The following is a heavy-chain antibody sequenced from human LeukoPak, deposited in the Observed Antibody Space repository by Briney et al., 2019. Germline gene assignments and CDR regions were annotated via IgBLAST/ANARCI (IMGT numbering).Heavy chain of an antibody. CDR2: ISYDGSNK. CDR1: GFTFSSYA. Sequence: GGSLRLSCGASGFTFSSYAMHWVRQAPGKGREWVAVISYDGSNKYYADSVKGRFTISRDNSKNTLCLQMNSLRAEDTAVYYCAREGSSGWYDSYGMDVWGQGTTVTISS. J-gene: IGHJ6*02. V-gene: IGHV3-30-3*01. CDR3: AREGSSGWYDSYGMDV. D-gene: IGHD6-19*01.